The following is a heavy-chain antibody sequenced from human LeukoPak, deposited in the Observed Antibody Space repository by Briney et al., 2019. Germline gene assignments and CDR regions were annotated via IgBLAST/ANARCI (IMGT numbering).Heavy chain of an antibody. CDR2: IYTRGST. CDR1: GGSISSYY. CDR3: ARLSFLATISTAAYYFAY. Sequence: MTSETLSLICTVSGGSISSYYWSWLRQPPGKGLEWIGYIYTRGSTNYNPSLKSRVTISVDTSKNQFSLKLSSVTAADTAVYYCARLSFLATISTAAYYFAYWGQGTLVTVSS. V-gene: IGHV4-4*09. J-gene: IGHJ4*02. D-gene: IGHD5-12*01.